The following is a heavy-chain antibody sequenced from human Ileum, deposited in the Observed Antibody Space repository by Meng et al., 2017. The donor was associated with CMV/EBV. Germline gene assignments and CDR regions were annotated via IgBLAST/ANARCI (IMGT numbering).Heavy chain of an antibody. Sequence: QLRLQDSGPVLVKPSETLPRICTVSHGSIGSNFDWAWIRQPPGKGLEWIGSIYYTGSTYYNPSLKSRVTISGDTSKNQFSLNLNSVTAADTAVYYCARDRFYDRSGNYYEIGYWGQGTLVTVSS. D-gene: IGHD3-22*01. CDR2: IYYTGST. V-gene: IGHV4-39*07. CDR3: ARDRFYDRSGNYYEIGY. CDR1: HGSIGSNFD. J-gene: IGHJ4*02.